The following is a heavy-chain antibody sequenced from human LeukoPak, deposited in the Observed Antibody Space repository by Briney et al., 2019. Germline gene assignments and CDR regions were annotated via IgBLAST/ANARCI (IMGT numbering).Heavy chain of an antibody. CDR1: GFTYSNSA. CDR3: AKGGYSNLGYYYYMDV. J-gene: IGHJ6*03. CDR2: ISGTYITT. V-gene: IGHV3-23*01. D-gene: IGHD4-11*01. Sequence: GGSLRLSCAASGFTYSNSAMSWVRQAPGKGLEWVSAISGTYITTYYADSVKGRFTISRDNPKNTLYLQMNSLRAEDTAVYYCAKGGYSNLGYYYYMDVWGKGTTVTISS.